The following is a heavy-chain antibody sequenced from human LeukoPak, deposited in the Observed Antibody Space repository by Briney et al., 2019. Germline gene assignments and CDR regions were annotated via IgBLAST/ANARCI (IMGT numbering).Heavy chain of an antibody. V-gene: IGHV3-30*02. Sequence: PGGSLRLSCAASGFTFSSYGMHWVRQAPGKGLEWVAFIRYDGSNKYYADSVKGRFTISRDNSKNTLYLQMNSLRAGDTAVYYCANAGYCSSTSCYTFDYWGQGTLVTVSS. CDR1: GFTFSSYG. D-gene: IGHD2-2*02. J-gene: IGHJ4*02. CDR3: ANAGYCSSTSCYTFDY. CDR2: IRYDGSNK.